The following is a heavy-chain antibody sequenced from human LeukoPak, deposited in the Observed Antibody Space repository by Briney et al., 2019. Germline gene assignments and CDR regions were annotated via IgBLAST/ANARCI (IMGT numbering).Heavy chain of an antibody. J-gene: IGHJ4*02. Sequence: WIRQSPGKGLEWVSGISGSGDNTYYADSVKGRFTISRDNSKNTLYVQVNSLGTEDTAAYYCAKGSYYDSSGSFYFDYWGQGTLVTVSS. V-gene: IGHV3-23*01. CDR2: ISGSGDNT. CDR3: AKGSYYDSSGSFYFDY. D-gene: IGHD3-22*01.